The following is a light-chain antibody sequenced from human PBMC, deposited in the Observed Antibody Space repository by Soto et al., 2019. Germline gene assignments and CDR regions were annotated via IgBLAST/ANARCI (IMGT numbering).Light chain of an antibody. V-gene: IGLV2-23*02. Sequence: QSVLTQPPSASGSPGQSVTISCTGSGSDIASYNSVSWYQQHPGKAPKLMIYEVSKRPSGVSNRFSGSKSGNTASLTISGLQAEDEADYYCCSYAGSSTWVFGGGTKLTVL. CDR2: EVS. J-gene: IGLJ3*02. CDR1: GSDIASYNS. CDR3: CSYAGSSTWV.